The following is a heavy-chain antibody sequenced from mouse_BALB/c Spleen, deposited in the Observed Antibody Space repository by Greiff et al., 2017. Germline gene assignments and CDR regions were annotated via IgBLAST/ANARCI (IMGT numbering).Heavy chain of an antibody. Sequence: VKLVESGPGLVAPSQSLSITCTVSGFSLTSYGVHWVRQPPGKGLEWLGVIWAGGSTNYNSALMSRLSISKDNSKSQVFFKMNSLQADDTAIYYCAKKGVNYDAMDYWGQGTSVTVSS. V-gene: IGHV2-9*02. J-gene: IGHJ4*01. CDR1: GFSLTSYG. CDR3: AKKGVNYDAMDY. D-gene: IGHD2-2*01. CDR2: IWAGGST.